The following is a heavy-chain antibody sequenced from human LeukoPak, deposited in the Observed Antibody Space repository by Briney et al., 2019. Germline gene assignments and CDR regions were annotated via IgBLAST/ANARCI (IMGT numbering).Heavy chain of an antibody. CDR1: GGSISSHY. CDR3: ARERYYYGWGSSYYMDV. J-gene: IGHJ6*03. Sequence: SETLSVNCTVSGGSISSHYWSWIRQPPGKGLEWIGYIYYSRSTNYNPSLKSRVTISVDTSKNQFSLKLSSVTAADTAVYYCARERYYYGWGSSYYMDVWGKGTTVTVSS. D-gene: IGHD3-10*01. CDR2: IYYSRST. V-gene: IGHV4-59*11.